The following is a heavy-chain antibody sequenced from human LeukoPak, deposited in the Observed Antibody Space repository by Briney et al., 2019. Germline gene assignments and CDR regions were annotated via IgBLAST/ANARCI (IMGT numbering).Heavy chain of an antibody. J-gene: IGHJ4*02. CDR3: ARDHGIAVAGIWGY. V-gene: IGHV1-18*01. CDR1: GYTFTDYG. Sequence: VASVKVSCKASGYTFTDYGISWVRQAPGEGLAWMGWISAYNGNTNYAEETQGRVTMTTDTSTSTAHMELRSLRSDDTAVYYCARDHGIAVAGIWGYWGLGTLVTVSS. D-gene: IGHD6-19*01. CDR2: ISAYNGNT.